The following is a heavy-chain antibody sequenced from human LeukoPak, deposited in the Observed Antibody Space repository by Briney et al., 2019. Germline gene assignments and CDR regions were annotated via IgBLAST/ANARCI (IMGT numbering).Heavy chain of an antibody. CDR1: GYSFTNYW. Sequence: GESLKISCKGSGYSFTNYWIGWVRQMPGKGLEWMGIIYPADSDTRYSPSFQDQVTISADKSISTAYLQWSSLKASDTAMYYCARHGVEARKPLNYYDSSGYYSGRYYYYYYMDVWGKGTTVTVSS. D-gene: IGHD3-22*01. CDR2: IYPADSDT. CDR3: ARHGVEARKPLNYYDSSGYYSGRYYYYYYMDV. V-gene: IGHV5-51*01. J-gene: IGHJ6*03.